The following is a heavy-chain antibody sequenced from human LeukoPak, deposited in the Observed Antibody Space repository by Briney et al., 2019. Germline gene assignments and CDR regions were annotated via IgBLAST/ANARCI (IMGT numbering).Heavy chain of an antibody. CDR2: INHSGST. Sequence: SETLSLTCAVYGGSFSGYYWSWIRQPPGKGLEWIGEINHSGSTNYNPSLKSRVTISVDTSKNQFSLKLSSVTAADTAVYYCARGGARGFDYGDYDYFDYWGQGTLVTVSP. J-gene: IGHJ4*02. V-gene: IGHV4-34*01. CDR3: ARGGARGFDYGDYDYFDY. D-gene: IGHD4-17*01. CDR1: GGSFSGYY.